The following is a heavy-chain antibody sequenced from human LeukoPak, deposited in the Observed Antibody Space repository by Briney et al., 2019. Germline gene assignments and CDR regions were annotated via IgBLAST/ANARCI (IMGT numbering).Heavy chain of an antibody. D-gene: IGHD4-17*01. J-gene: IGHJ4*02. CDR2: ISDDGRRK. CDR3: AKRPSDYGDYVSYFDY. Sequence: TGGSLRLSCAASGFGFISYGMHWVRQAPGKGLEWVGVISDDGRRKDYADSVKGRFAISRDNSKDTLYLQMNSLRAEDTAVYYCAKRPSDYGDYVSYFDYWGQGTLVTVSS. CDR1: GFGFISYG. V-gene: IGHV3-30*18.